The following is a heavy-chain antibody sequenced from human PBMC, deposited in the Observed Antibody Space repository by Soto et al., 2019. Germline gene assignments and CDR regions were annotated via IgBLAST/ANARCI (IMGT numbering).Heavy chain of an antibody. CDR1: GYTFSRYG. Sequence: QVQLAQSGAEVKKPGASVTVSCKASGYTFSRYGISWVRQAPGQGLEWVGWISVHNGYTKYATELQGRVTMTTDTSTSTAYMELRSLRFDESAVYYCAILEHNFGPHDYWGQGTLVTVTS. CDR3: AILEHNFGPHDY. D-gene: IGHD3-16*01. CDR2: ISVHNGYT. J-gene: IGHJ4*02. V-gene: IGHV1-18*01.